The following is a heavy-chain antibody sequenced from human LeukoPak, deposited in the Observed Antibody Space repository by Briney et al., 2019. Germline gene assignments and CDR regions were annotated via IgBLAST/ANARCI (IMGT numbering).Heavy chain of an antibody. Sequence: GGSLRLSCAAPGFTFSSYSMNWVRQAPGKGLEWVSSISSSSSYIYYADSVKGRFTISRDNAKNSLYLQMNSLRAEDTAVYYCARDGYDFWSGYRRGVDYWGQGTLVTVSS. V-gene: IGHV3-21*01. J-gene: IGHJ4*02. CDR2: ISSSSSYI. CDR1: GFTFSSYS. D-gene: IGHD3-3*01. CDR3: ARDGYDFWSGYRRGVDY.